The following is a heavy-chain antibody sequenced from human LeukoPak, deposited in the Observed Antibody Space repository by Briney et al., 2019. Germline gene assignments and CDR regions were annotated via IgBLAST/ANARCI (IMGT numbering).Heavy chain of an antibody. V-gene: IGHV3-23*01. Sequence: RTGGSLRLSCAASGFTFSSYGMSWVSQAPGKGLEWVSAISGSGGSTYYADSVKGRFTISRDNSKNTLYLQMNSLRAEDTAVYYCAKSSMILHISDSDYWGQGTLVTVSS. D-gene: IGHD3-16*01. CDR3: AKSSMILHISDSDY. CDR2: ISGSGGST. J-gene: IGHJ4*02. CDR1: GFTFSSYG.